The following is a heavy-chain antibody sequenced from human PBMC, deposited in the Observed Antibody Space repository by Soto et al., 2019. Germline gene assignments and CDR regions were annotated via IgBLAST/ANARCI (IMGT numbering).Heavy chain of an antibody. CDR2: IYYSGST. Sequence: SETLSLTCTVSGGTMSGYYWSWIRQPPGKGLEWIGDIYYSGSTNYNPSLKSRVTITVDTFKNQFSLELSSVTVSGTAVYYCARHDGGLPRYWGQGTLVTVSS. J-gene: IGHJ4*02. D-gene: IGHD3-16*01. CDR3: ARHDGGLPRY. CDR1: GGTMSGYY. V-gene: IGHV4-59*08.